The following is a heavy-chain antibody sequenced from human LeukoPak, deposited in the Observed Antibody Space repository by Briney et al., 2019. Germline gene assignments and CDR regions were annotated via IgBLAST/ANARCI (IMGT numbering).Heavy chain of an antibody. V-gene: IGHV3-23*01. Sequence: GGTLRLSCAASGFTFSNYDMSWVRQAPGKGLEWVSGISGSGGSTYYADSVKGRFTISRDNSKNTLYLQMNSLRAEDTAVYYCAKDHLPGIVVADRDYWGQGTLVTVSS. J-gene: IGHJ4*02. CDR3: AKDHLPGIVVADRDY. CDR1: GFTFSNYD. CDR2: ISGSGGST. D-gene: IGHD6-19*01.